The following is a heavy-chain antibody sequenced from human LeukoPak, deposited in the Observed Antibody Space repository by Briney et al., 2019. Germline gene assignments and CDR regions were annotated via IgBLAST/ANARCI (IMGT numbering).Heavy chain of an antibody. Sequence: GRSLRLSCAASGFTFSSYGMHWVRQAPGKGLEWVAVIWYDGSNKYYADSVKGRFTISRDNSKNTLYLQMNSLRAEDTAVYYCARLAGSSSWYGEFDYWGQGTLVTVSS. J-gene: IGHJ4*02. V-gene: IGHV3-33*01. D-gene: IGHD6-13*01. CDR2: IWYDGSNK. CDR3: ARLAGSSSWYGEFDY. CDR1: GFTFSSYG.